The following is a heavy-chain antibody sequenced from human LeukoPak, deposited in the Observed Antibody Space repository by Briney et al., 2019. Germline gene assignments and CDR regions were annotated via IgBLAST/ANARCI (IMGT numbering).Heavy chain of an antibody. J-gene: IGHJ4*02. CDR2: ISSDGIPQ. V-gene: IGHV3-30*04. CDR3: ARDRVGD. Sequence: GGSLRLSCTASGFTFTSYHMHWVRQAPGKGPEWVAFISSDGIPQSYADSVRGRFTVSRDNSKNTLYLEMSRLKTEDTAVYFCARDRVGDWGQGTLVTVSS. CDR1: GFTFTSYH. D-gene: IGHD3-10*01.